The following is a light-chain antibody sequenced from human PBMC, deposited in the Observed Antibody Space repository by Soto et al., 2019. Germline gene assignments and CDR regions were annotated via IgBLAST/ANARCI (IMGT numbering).Light chain of an antibody. J-gene: IGKJ1*01. V-gene: IGKV3-15*01. CDR3: QQYNNWPPWT. CDR1: QSVSGN. CDR2: GAS. Sequence: EIVMTQSRASLSVSPGERATLSCRASQSVSGNLAWYQQKPGQAPRLLIYGASTRATGIPARFSGSGSGTEFTLTISSLQSEDFAVYYCQQYNNWPPWTFGQGTKEEIK.